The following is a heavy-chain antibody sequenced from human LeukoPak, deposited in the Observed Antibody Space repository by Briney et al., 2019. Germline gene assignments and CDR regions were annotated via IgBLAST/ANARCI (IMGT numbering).Heavy chain of an antibody. D-gene: IGHD3-22*01. Sequence: PGGSLRLSCAAPGFDFSSYSMNWVRQAPGKGLEWISYITISSKTIHYADSVKGRFTVSRDNAKKSLYLQMNSLRAEDTAVYYCTTYYYDSAEGHNWGQGTLVTVSS. CDR3: TTYYYDSAEGHN. J-gene: IGHJ4*02. V-gene: IGHV3-48*04. CDR2: ITISSKTI. CDR1: GFDFSSYS.